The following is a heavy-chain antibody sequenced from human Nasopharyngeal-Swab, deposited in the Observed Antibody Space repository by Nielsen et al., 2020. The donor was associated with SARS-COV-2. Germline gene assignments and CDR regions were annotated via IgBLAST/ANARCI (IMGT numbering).Heavy chain of an antibody. Sequence: WVRQAPGQGLEWMGGIIPIFGTANYAQKFQGRVTITADKSTSTAYMELSSLRSEDTAVYYCARHNPNMYDILTGYAGSHRSAFDIWGQGTMVTVSS. J-gene: IGHJ3*02. V-gene: IGHV1-69*06. CDR3: ARHNPNMYDILTGYAGSHRSAFDI. D-gene: IGHD3-9*01. CDR2: IIPIFGTA.